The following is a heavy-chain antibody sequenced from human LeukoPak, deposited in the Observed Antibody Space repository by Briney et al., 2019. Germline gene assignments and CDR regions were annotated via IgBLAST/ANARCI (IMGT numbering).Heavy chain of an antibody. J-gene: IGHJ1*01. Sequence: GGSLRLSCAASGFTVSSNYMSWVRQAPGKGLEWVSVIYSGGSTYYADSVKGRFTISRDNSKNTLYLQMNSLRAEDTAVYYCARDGSAVAAAVVYFQHWGQGTLVTVSS. CDR1: GFTVSSNY. CDR3: ARDGSAVAAAVVYFQH. V-gene: IGHV3-66*01. D-gene: IGHD6-13*01. CDR2: IYSGGST.